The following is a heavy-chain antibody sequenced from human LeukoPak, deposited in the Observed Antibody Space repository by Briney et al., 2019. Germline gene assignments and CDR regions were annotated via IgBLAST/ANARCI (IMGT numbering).Heavy chain of an antibody. V-gene: IGHV1-69*04. J-gene: IGHJ4*02. CDR1: GGTFSSYA. Sequence: SVKVSCKASGGTFSSYAISWVRQAPGQGLEWMGRIIPILGIANYAQKFQGRVTITADKSTSTAYMELSSLRSEDTAVYYCARSSCSSTSCLLFDTFDYWGQGTLVTVSS. D-gene: IGHD2-2*01. CDR3: ARSSCSSTSCLLFDTFDY. CDR2: IIPILGIA.